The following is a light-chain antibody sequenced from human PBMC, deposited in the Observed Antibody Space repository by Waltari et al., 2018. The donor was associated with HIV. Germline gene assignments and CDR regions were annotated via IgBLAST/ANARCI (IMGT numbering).Light chain of an antibody. CDR1: SSNIGSNI. J-gene: IGLJ3*02. V-gene: IGLV1-44*01. CDR3: AAWDDSLNGM. CDR2: TND. Sequence: QSVLTQPPSVSGTPGQNVTISCSGSSSNIGSNIVNWYQQLPGAAPKLLSYTNDQRPSGVPDRFSGSKSGTSASLAISGLQSADEADYYCAAWDDSLNGMFGGGTKLTVL.